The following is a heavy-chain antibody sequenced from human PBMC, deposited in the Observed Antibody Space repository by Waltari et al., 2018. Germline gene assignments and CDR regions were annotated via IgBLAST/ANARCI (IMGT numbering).Heavy chain of an antibody. CDR2: ISYDGSNK. V-gene: IGHV3-30*18. J-gene: IGHJ4*02. D-gene: IGHD3-22*01. Sequence: QVQLVESGGGVVQPGRSLRLSCAASGFTFSSYGMHWVRQAPGKGLGGGAVISYDGSNKYYADSVKGRFTISRDNSKNTLYLQMNSLRAEDTAVYYCAKDFSRDSSGGGYWGQGTLVTVSS. CDR1: GFTFSSYG. CDR3: AKDFSRDSSGGGY.